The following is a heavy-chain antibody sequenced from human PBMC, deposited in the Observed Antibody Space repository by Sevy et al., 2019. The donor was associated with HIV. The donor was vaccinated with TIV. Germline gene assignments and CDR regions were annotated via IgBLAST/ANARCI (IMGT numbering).Heavy chain of an antibody. J-gene: IGHJ4*02. CDR1: GGSISGYY. D-gene: IGHD4-17*01. V-gene: IGHV4-59*08. Sequence: SETLSLTCAVSGGSISGYYWSWIRQPPGKGLEFIGWIHYSGNTYYNPPLISRVSMSVDTSRNQFSLRLYSLTAADTAVYYCARHESQGDYPLDLWGQGTLVTVSS. CDR3: ARHESQGDYPLDL. CDR2: IHYSGNT.